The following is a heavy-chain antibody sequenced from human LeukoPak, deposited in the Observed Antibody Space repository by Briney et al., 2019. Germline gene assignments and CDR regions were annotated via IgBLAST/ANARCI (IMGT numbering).Heavy chain of an antibody. J-gene: IGHJ5*02. D-gene: IGHD5-18*01. CDR3: ARGGDTAMPKVWFDP. V-gene: IGHV3-21*01. CDR1: GFTFSSYS. CDR2: ISSSSSYI. Sequence: PGGSLRLSCAASGFTFSSYSMNWVRQAPGKGLGWVSSISSSSSYIYYADSVKGRFTISRDNAKNSLYLQMNSLRAEDTAVYYCARGGDTAMPKVWFDPWGQGTLVTVSS.